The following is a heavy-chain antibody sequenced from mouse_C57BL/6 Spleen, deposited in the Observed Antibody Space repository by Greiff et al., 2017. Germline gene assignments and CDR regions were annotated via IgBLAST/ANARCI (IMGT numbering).Heavy chain of an antibody. V-gene: IGHV3-6*01. J-gene: IGHJ4*01. D-gene: IGHD1-3*01. CDR3: ARDTSRGSPLYYAMDY. CDR2: ISYDGSN. Sequence: EVKLQESGPGLVKPSQSLSLTCSVTGYSITSGYYWNWIRQFPGNKLEWMGYISYDGSNNYNPSLKNRISITRDTSKNQFFLKLNSVTTEDTATYYCARDTSRGSPLYYAMDYWGQGTSVTVSS. CDR1: GYSITSGYY.